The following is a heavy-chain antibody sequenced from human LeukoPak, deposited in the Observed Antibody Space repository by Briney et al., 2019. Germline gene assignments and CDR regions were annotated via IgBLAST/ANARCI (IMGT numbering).Heavy chain of an antibody. CDR1: GFTFSSYW. J-gene: IGHJ4*02. D-gene: IGHD3-22*01. CDR2: IKEDGTEK. V-gene: IGHV3-7*01. CDR3: AREVVLSTSAWFEY. Sequence: TGGSLRLSCAVSGFTFSSYWMSWVRQAPGKGLEWVANIKEDGTEKYCQDSVKGRFTISRDNAKNSLYLQMNSLRAEDTAVYYCAREVVLSTSAWFEYWGQGTLVTVSS.